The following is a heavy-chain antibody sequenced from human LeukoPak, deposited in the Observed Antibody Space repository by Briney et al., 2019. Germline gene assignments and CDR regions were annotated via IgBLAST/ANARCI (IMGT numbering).Heavy chain of an antibody. CDR2: IYPGDSDT. V-gene: IGHV5-51*01. CDR1: GYTFTGDW. Sequence: GESLRISCKASGYTFTGDWIGWVRQMPGKGLEWMGIIYPGDSDTRYSPSFQGQVTISADKSISTAYLQWSSLKASDTAMYYCARGGSYLYYYYGMDVWGQGTTVTVSS. D-gene: IGHD1-26*01. J-gene: IGHJ6*02. CDR3: ARGGSYLYYYYGMDV.